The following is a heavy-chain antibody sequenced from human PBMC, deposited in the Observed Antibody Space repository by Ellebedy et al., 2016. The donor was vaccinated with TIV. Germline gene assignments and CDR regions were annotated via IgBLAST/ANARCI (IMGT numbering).Heavy chain of an antibody. CDR2: IKHDGSEK. D-gene: IGHD5-18*01. CDR3: ARGGPYNYGRGFDY. V-gene: IGHV3-7*01. CDR1: GFNFRGYW. J-gene: IGHJ4*02. Sequence: GGSLRLSCAASGFNFRGYWMGWVRQAPGKGLEWVANIKHDGSEKFFVDSVKGRFTISRDNAKNSLYLESNSLRAEDTAVYYCARGGPYNYGRGFDYWGQGILVTVSS.